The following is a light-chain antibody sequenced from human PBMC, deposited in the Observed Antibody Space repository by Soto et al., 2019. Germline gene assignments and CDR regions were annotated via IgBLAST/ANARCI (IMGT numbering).Light chain of an antibody. J-gene: IGLJ3*02. V-gene: IGLV2-11*01. CDR2: DVS. CDR3: CSYAGSYSWV. Sequence: QSALTQPRSVSGSPGQSVTISCTGTSSDVGGYNYVSWYQQHPGKAPKFMIYDVSERPSGVPDRFSGSKSGDTASLTISGLQVEDEADYYCCSYAGSYSWVFGGGTKLTV. CDR1: SSDVGGYNY.